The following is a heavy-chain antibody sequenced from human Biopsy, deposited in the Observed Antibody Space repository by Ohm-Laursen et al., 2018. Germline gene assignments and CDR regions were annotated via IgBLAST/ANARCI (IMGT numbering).Heavy chain of an antibody. J-gene: IGHJ4*02. CDR2: IYSGGNT. D-gene: IGHD6-19*01. CDR3: ARGRRTSGWPYFDN. V-gene: IGHV4-61*01. CDR1: RDSLTTGPEN. Sequence: LDTLSLTCIVSRDSLTTGPENWSWIRQSPGQGLEYIGFIYSGGNTNYSPSLKNRVTMSVDTSKNQFYLKLYSVTAADTAVYYCARGRRTSGWPYFDNWGQGALVIVSP.